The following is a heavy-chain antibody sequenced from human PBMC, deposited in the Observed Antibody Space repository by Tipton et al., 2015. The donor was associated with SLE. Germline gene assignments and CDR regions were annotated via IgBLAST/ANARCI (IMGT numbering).Heavy chain of an antibody. J-gene: IGHJ4*02. V-gene: IGHV3-9*03. CDR2: ISWNSGSI. CDR1: GFTFDDYA. Sequence: VQLVQSGGGLVQPGRSLRLSCAASGFTFDDYAMHWVRQAPGKGLEWVSGISWNSGSIGYADSVKGRFTISRDNAKNSLYLQMNSLRAEDMALYYCAKDEGIAAAGNFDYWGQGTLVTVSS. D-gene: IGHD6-13*01. CDR3: AKDEGIAAAGNFDY.